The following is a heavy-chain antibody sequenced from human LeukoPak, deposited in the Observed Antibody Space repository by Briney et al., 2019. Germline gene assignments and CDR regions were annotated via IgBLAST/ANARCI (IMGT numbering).Heavy chain of an antibody. CDR1: GFIFSGSA. J-gene: IGHJ4*02. V-gene: IGHV3-73*01. Sequence: GGSLRLSCAASGFIFSGSAIHWVRQASGKGLEWVGRIRSKANNYATTYAASVKGRFTISRDDSKNTVHLQMNSLKTEDTAVYWCTRRTGSGSYYFDYWGQGTLVTVSS. CDR3: TRRTGSGSYYFDY. CDR2: IRSKANNYAT. D-gene: IGHD3-10*01.